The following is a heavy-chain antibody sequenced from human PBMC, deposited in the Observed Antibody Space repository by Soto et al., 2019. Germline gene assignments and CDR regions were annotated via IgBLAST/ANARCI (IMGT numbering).Heavy chain of an antibody. CDR2: IYPGDSDT. CDR3: ATSTTVTSIASGMDV. Sequence: GESLKISCKGSGYSFTSYWIGWVRQMPGKGLEWMGIIYPGDSDTRYSPSFQGQVTISADKSISTAYLQWSSLEASDTAMYYCATSTTVTSIASGMDVWGQGTTVTVSS. CDR1: GYSFTSYW. D-gene: IGHD4-17*01. J-gene: IGHJ6*02. V-gene: IGHV5-51*01.